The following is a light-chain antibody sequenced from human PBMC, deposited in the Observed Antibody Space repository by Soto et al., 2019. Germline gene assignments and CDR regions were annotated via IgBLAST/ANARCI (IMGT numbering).Light chain of an antibody. Sequence: QSALTQPASVSGSPGQSITISCTKTSSDVGSYNLVSWYQQYPGKAPILMIYQVTKRPSGVPDRFSASKSGNTASLTVSGLQAEDEAHYYCTSYAGDNNLVFGGGTKLTVL. CDR2: QVT. J-gene: IGLJ2*01. CDR3: TSYAGDNNLV. V-gene: IGLV2-8*01. CDR1: SSDVGSYNL.